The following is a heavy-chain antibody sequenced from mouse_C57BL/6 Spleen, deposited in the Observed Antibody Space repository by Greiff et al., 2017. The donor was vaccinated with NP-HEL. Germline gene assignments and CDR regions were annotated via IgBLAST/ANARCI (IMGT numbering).Heavy chain of an antibody. V-gene: IGHV1-69*01. J-gene: IGHJ2*01. CDR2: IDPSDSYT. Sequence: VQLQQSGAELVMPGASVKLSCKASGYTFTSYWMHWVKQRPGQGLEWIGEIDPSDSYTNYNQKFKGKSTLTVDKSSSTAYMQLSSLTSEDSAVYYCARNQYMLFDYWGQGTTLTVSS. CDR1: GYTFTSYW. CDR3: ARNQYMLFDY. D-gene: IGHD1-3*01.